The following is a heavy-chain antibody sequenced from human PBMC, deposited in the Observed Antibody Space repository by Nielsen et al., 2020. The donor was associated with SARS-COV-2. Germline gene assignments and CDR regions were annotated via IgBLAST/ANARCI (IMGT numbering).Heavy chain of an antibody. D-gene: IGHD3-9*01. V-gene: IGHV4-59*12. CDR2: IYYSGST. CDR1: GGSISPYF. CDR3: SSSRSDILTYYYGMDV. Sequence: SETLSLTCTVSGGSISPYFWSWVRQPPGKGLEWIGYIYYSGSTNYNPSLKSRVTISADTSKNQFSLKLSSVTAADTAVYYCSSSRSDILTYYYGMDVWGQGTTVTVSS. J-gene: IGHJ6*02.